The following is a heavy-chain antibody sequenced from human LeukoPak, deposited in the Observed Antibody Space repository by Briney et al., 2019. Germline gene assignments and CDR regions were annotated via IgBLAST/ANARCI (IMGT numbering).Heavy chain of an antibody. V-gene: IGHV4-59*01. Sequence: PSETLSLTCTVSGGSISSYYWSWIRQPPGKGLEWIGYIYYSGSTNYNPSLKSRVTISVDTSKNQFSLKLSSVTAADTAVYYCARFSTGGWFVYWGQGTPVTVSS. CDR2: IYYSGST. CDR3: ARFSTGGWFVY. CDR1: GGSISSYY. D-gene: IGHD6-19*01. J-gene: IGHJ4*02.